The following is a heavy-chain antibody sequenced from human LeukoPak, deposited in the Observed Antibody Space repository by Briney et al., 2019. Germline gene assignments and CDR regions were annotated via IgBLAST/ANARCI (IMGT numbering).Heavy chain of an antibody. CDR2: IYYSGST. CDR1: GGSVSSGSYY. CDR3: ARVEGNWFDP. J-gene: IGHJ5*02. Sequence: SETLSLTCTVSGGSVSSGSYYWSWIRQPPGKGLEWIGYIYYSGSTNYNPSLKSRVTISVDTSKNQFSLKLSPGTAADTAVYFCARVEGNWFDPWGQGTLVTVSS. V-gene: IGHV4-61*01.